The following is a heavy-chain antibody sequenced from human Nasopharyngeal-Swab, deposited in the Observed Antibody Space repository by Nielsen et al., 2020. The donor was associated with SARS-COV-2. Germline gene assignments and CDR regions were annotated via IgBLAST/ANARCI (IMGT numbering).Heavy chain of an antibody. CDR3: ATTLRGNSDGRY. V-gene: IGHV3-74*01. CDR2: INSDGSST. J-gene: IGHJ4*02. Sequence: VRQAPGKGLVWVSRINSDGSSTSYADSVKGRFTISRDNAKNTLYLQMNSLRPEDTAVYYCATTLRGNSDGRYWGQGTLVTVSS. D-gene: IGHD5-18*01.